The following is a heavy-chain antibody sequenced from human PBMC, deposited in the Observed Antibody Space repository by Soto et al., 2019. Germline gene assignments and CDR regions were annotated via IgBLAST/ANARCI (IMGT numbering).Heavy chain of an antibody. CDR2: IYYSGST. Sequence: SETLSLTCTVSGGSVNSGGYHWSWIRQHPGKGLEWIGDIYYSGSTYYNPSLKSRVTISIDTSTNHFSLHLSALTAADTAVYYCARAPIPNWNYYGMDVWGQGTTVTV. J-gene: IGHJ6*02. CDR3: ARAPIPNWNYYGMDV. D-gene: IGHD1-1*01. CDR1: GGSVNSGGYH. V-gene: IGHV4-31*03.